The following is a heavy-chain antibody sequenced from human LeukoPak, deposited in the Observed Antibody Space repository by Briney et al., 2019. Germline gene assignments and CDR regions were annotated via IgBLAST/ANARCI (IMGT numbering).Heavy chain of an antibody. CDR2: ISSSSSTI. D-gene: IGHD2-21*02. V-gene: IGHV3-48*04. CDR1: GFTFSSYW. J-gene: IGHJ4*02. Sequence: GGSLRLSCAASGFTFSSYWMSWVRQAPGKGLEWVSYISSSSSTIYYADSVKGRFTISRDNAKNSLYLQMNSLRAEDTAVYYCARMGVTEGYWGQGTLVTVSS. CDR3: ARMGVTEGY.